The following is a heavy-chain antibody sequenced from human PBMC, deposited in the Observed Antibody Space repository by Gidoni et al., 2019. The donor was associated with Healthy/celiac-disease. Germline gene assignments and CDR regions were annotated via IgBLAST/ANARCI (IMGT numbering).Heavy chain of an antibody. D-gene: IGHD1-26*01. J-gene: IGHJ4*02. CDR3: AKAVLSWELLLFDY. CDR1: GLPFSSYA. CDR2: ISGSGGST. Sequence: EVQLLESGGGLVQPGGSLRLSCAASGLPFSSYAMSWVRQAPGKGLEWVSAISGSGGSTYYADSVKGRFTISRDNSKNTLYLQMNSLRAEDTAVYYCAKAVLSWELLLFDYWGQGTLVTVSS. V-gene: IGHV3-23*01.